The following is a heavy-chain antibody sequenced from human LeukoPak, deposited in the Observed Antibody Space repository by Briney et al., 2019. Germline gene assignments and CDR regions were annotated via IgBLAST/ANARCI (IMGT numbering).Heavy chain of an antibody. D-gene: IGHD2-2*01. CDR3: ARRTPEYCSSTSCRYYYYYGMDV. J-gene: IGHJ6*02. CDR2: INHSGST. Sequence: SETLSLTCAVYGGSFSGYYWSWIRQPPGKGLEWIGEINHSGSTNYNPSLKSRVTISVDTSKNQFSLKLSSVTAADTAVYYCARRTPEYCSSTSCRYYYYYGMDVWGQGTTVTVSS. V-gene: IGHV4-34*01. CDR1: GGSFSGYY.